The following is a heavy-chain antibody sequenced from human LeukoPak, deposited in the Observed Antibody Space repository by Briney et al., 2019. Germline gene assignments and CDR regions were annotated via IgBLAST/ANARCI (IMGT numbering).Heavy chain of an antibody. CDR2: INLSGST. J-gene: IGHJ6*03. D-gene: IGHD5-12*01. CDR3: ARGALEWLQGYYYYYMDV. CDR1: GGSFSGYY. V-gene: IGHV4-34*01. Sequence: SETLSLTCAVYGGSFSGYYWSWIRQPPGKGLEWIGEINLSGSTNYNPSLKSRVTISVDTSKNQFSLKLSSVTAADTAVYYCARGALEWLQGYYYYYMDVWGKGTTVTVSS.